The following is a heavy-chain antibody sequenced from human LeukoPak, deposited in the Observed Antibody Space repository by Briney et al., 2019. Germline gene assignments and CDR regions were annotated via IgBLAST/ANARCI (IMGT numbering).Heavy chain of an antibody. J-gene: IGHJ4*02. Sequence: GGSLRLSCAASGFTFSSYWMSWVRQAPGKGLEWVANIKQDGSEKYYVDSVKGRFTISRDNAKNSLYLQMNSLRAEDTAVYYCARGTVEYYDFWSGYKTKPTYFDYWGQGTLVTVSS. V-gene: IGHV3-7*01. CDR1: GFTFSSYW. CDR2: IKQDGSEK. D-gene: IGHD3-3*01. CDR3: ARGTVEYYDFWSGYKTKPTYFDY.